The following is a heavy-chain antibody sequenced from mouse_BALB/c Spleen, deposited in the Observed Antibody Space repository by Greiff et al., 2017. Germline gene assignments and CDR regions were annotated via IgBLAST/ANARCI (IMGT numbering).Heavy chain of an antibody. CDR1: GFSLTSYG. Sequence: VQVVESGPGLVAPSQSLSITCTVSGFSLTSYGVHWVRQPPGKGLEWLGVIWAGGSTNYNSALMSRLSISKDNSKSQVFLKMNSLQTDDTAMYYCARERQLGHGGFAYWGQGTMVTVSA. V-gene: IGHV2-9*02. J-gene: IGHJ3*01. CDR2: IWAGGST. D-gene: IGHD3-2*01. CDR3: ARERQLGHGGFAY.